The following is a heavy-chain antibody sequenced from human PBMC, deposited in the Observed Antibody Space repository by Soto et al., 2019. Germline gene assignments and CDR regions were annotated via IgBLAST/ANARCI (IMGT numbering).Heavy chain of an antibody. J-gene: IGHJ5*02. CDR2: IIPIFGTA. Sequence: QVQLVPSGAEVKKPGSSVKVSCKASGGPFSSYAISWVRQAPGQGLEWMGEIIPIFGTATYAQKFQGRVTITADEATSTAYMELSSLRSEDTAVYYCARDRGLSGGYYPYWFDPWGQGTLVSVCS. CDR3: ARDRGLSGGYYPYWFDP. V-gene: IGHV1-69*12. CDR1: GGPFSSYA. D-gene: IGHD3-22*01.